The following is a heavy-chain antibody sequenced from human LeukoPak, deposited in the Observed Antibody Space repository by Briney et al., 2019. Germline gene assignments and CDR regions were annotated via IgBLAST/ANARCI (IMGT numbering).Heavy chain of an antibody. CDR1: GFTVSSNY. D-gene: IGHD6-13*01. CDR2: IYSGGST. J-gene: IGHJ1*01. CDR3: ARMGSSSWYGGYFQH. Sequence: GGSLRLSCAASGFTVSSNYMSWVRQAPGKGLEWVSVIYSGGSTYYADSVKGRFTISRDNSKNTLYLQMNSLRAEDTAVYYCARMGSSSWYGGYFQHWGQGTLVTVSS. V-gene: IGHV3-53*01.